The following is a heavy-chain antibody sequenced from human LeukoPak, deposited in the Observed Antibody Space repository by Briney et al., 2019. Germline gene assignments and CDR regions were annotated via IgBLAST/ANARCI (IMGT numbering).Heavy chain of an antibody. Sequence: ASVKVSCKASGGTFISYAISWVRQAPGQGLEWMGWISAYNGNTNYAQKLQGRVTMTTDTSTSTAYMELRSLRSDDTAVYYCARAIAAVRFFDYWGQGTLVTVSS. V-gene: IGHV1-18*01. CDR2: ISAYNGNT. J-gene: IGHJ4*02. D-gene: IGHD2-15*01. CDR3: ARAIAAVRFFDY. CDR1: GGTFISYA.